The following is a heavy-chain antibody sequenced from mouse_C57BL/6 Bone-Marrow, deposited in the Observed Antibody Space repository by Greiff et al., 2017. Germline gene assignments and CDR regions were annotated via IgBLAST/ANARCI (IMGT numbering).Heavy chain of an antibody. CDR1: GYTFTSYW. Sequence: QVQLQQPGAELVKPGASVKMSCKASGYTFTSYWITWVKQRPGQGLEWIGDIYPGSGSTNYNEKFKSKATLTVDTSSSTAYMQLSSLTSEDSAVYYCARSHYYGSSYNYFDYWGQGTTLTVSS. CDR2: IYPGSGST. J-gene: IGHJ2*01. D-gene: IGHD1-1*01. CDR3: ARSHYYGSSYNYFDY. V-gene: IGHV1-55*01.